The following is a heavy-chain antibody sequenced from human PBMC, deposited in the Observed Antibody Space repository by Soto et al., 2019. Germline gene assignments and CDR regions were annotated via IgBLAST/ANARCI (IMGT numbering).Heavy chain of an antibody. V-gene: IGHV4-31*03. Sequence: SETLSLTCTVSGGSISSGGYYWSWIRQHPGKGLEWIGYIYYSGSTYYNPSLKSRVTISVDTSKNQFSLKLSSVTAADTAVYYCARFITGVEVPTYYFDYWGQGTLVTVSS. J-gene: IGHJ4*02. CDR1: GGSISSGGYY. D-gene: IGHD1-20*01. CDR3: ARFITGVEVPTYYFDY. CDR2: IYYSGST.